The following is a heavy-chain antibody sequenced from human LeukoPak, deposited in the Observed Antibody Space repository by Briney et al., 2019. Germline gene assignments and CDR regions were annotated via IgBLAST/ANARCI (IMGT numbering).Heavy chain of an antibody. J-gene: IGHJ4*02. V-gene: IGHV3-48*02. CDR2: ISSISSTI. Sequence: GGSLRLSCAASGFSFSSYSMSWVRQAPGRGLEWVSFISSISSTIYYADSVKVRCTISRDNAKNSLSLQMNSLRDEDTAVYYCARDGRPLDYWGQGTLVTASS. CDR1: GFSFSSYS. CDR3: ARDGRPLDY.